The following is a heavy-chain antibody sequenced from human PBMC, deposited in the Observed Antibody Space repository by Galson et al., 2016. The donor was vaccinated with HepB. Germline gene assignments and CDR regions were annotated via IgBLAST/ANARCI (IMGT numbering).Heavy chain of an antibody. Sequence: CAISGDSVSSNTAAWNWIRQSPSRGLEWLGRTYFRSKWYNDYTMSVKSLIIISPDTSKNQFSLQLNSATPEDTALYYCARDVGSTLAARSFDYWGPGTLVTVSS. D-gene: IGHD6-6*01. CDR2: TYFRSKWYN. CDR1: GDSVSSNTAA. J-gene: IGHJ4*02. CDR3: ARDVGSTLAARSFDY. V-gene: IGHV6-1*01.